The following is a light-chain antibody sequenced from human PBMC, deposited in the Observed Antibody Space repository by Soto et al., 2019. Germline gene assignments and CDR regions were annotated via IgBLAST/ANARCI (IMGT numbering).Light chain of an antibody. Sequence: QSVLTQPPSASGTPGQRVTISCSGSSSNIGSNYIYLYQQMPGTDPTIVIYTNNQRPSGVPDRFSGSKSGTSATLAISGLRSEDEAVYYCAAWDDRLSGPVFGGGTKLTVL. CDR3: AAWDDRLSGPV. V-gene: IGLV1-47*02. J-gene: IGLJ2*01. CDR2: TNN. CDR1: SSNIGSNY.